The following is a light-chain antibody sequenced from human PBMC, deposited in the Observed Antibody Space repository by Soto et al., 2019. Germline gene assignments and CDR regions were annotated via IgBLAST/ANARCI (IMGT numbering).Light chain of an antibody. V-gene: IGKV3-20*01. CDR2: GAS. CDR1: QSVGSN. J-gene: IGKJ3*01. Sequence: EIVLTKSPATLSVSPGERATLSCRASQSVGSNLAWYQQKPGQAPRFLIYGASIRATGISARFSGSGFGTDFTLTISRLEPEDFAVYYCQQYGHSPPFTFGPGAKVDIK. CDR3: QQYGHSPPFT.